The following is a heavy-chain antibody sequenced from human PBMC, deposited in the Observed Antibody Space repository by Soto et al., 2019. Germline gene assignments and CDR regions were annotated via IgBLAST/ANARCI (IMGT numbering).Heavy chain of an antibody. CDR3: AKVGSERYSGQHSDY. J-gene: IGHJ4*02. D-gene: IGHD5-12*01. Sequence: EVQLLESGGGLVQPGGSLRLSCAASGFTFSNYAMNWVRQYPGKGLEWVSTISSSSGSTYYADSVKGRFTISRDNSKNFLYLQMNSLRGDDTAVYYCAKVGSERYSGQHSDYWGQGTLVTISS. V-gene: IGHV3-23*01. CDR1: GFTFSNYA. CDR2: ISSSSGST.